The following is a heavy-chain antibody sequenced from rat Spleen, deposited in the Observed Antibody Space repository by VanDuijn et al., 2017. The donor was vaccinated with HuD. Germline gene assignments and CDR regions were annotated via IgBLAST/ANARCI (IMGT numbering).Heavy chain of an antibody. CDR2: ITHIGATS. J-gene: IGHJ1*01. D-gene: IGHD3-1*01. CDR1: GFTFSNYW. V-gene: IGHV5-31*01. Sequence: EVQLVESGGGLVQPGGSLKLSCVASGFTFSNYWMTWIRQAPGKGLEWVATITHIGATSYYPDSVKGRFTVSRDNAKSTLYLQMDSLRSEDTATYYCARRRQPLYWYFDFWGPGTMVTVSS. CDR3: ARRRQPLYWYFDF.